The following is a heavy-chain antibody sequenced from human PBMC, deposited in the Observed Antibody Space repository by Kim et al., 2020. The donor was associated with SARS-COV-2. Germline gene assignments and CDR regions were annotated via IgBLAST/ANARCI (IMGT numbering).Heavy chain of an antibody. Sequence: GGSLRLSCAASGFTFSVYGMHWVRQAPVKGLEWVAVIRSDGSNKYYADSVKGRFTISRDNSKNMLCLQMNSLSAEDTAVYYCANFESWGQGTLVTVSS. CDR1: GFTFSVYG. V-gene: IGHV3-33*06. CDR2: IRSDGSNK. CDR3: ANFES. J-gene: IGHJ4*02.